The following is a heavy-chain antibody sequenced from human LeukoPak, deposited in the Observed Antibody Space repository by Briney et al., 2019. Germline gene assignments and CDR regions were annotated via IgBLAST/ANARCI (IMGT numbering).Heavy chain of an antibody. D-gene: IGHD2-2*01. J-gene: IGHJ5*02. V-gene: IGHV3-74*01. Sequence: GGSLRLSCAASGFTFSSYWMHWVRQAPGKGLVWVSRINSDGSSTSYADSVKGRFTISRDNAKNTLYLQMNSLRAEDTAVYYCARASMRYQLYNWFDPWGQGTLVTVSS. CDR3: ARASMRYQLYNWFDP. CDR2: INSDGSST. CDR1: GFTFSSYW.